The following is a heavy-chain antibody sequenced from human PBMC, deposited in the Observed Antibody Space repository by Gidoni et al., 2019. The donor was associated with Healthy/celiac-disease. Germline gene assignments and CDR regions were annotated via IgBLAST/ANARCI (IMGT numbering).Heavy chain of an antibody. D-gene: IGHD6-19*01. CDR1: GFTFSSYA. Sequence: EVQLVESGGGLVQPGGSLRLSCSASGFTFSSYAMHWVRPAPGKGLEYVSAISSNGGSTYYADSVKGRFTISRDNSKNTLYLQMSSLRAEDTAVYYCVKDARYSSGWPYYFDYWGQGTLVTVSS. CDR2: ISSNGGST. CDR3: VKDARYSSGWPYYFDY. V-gene: IGHV3-64D*06. J-gene: IGHJ4*02.